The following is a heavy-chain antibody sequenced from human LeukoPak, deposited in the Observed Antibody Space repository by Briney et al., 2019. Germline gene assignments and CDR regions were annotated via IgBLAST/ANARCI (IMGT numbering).Heavy chain of an antibody. V-gene: IGHV4-30-2*01. CDR2: FYHGGST. J-gene: IGHJ2*01. Sequence: PSETLSLTCTVSGGSITGGGYSWSWIRQAPGKGLEWIGYFYHGGSTSYNPSLRSRVTISVDRSKNQFSLKLTSVTAADTAAYYCARSAFAEGYFDLWGRGTLVTASS. CDR1: GGSITGGGYS. CDR3: ARSAFAEGYFDL.